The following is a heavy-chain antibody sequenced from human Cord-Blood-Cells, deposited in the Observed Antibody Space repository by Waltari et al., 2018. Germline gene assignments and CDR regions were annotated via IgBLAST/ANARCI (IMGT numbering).Heavy chain of an antibody. CDR1: GGSISSYY. D-gene: IGHD3-3*01. CDR3: ARWGGEAPDMWSGYYTGYNWFDP. J-gene: IGHJ5*02. CDR2: IYYSGST. V-gene: IGHV4-59*01. Sequence: QVQLQESGPGLVKPSETLSLTCTVSGGSISSYYWSWIRQPPGKGLEWIGYIYYSGSTNDNPARKSRVTIAVDTSKNPFSLKLSSVTAADTAVYYCARWGGEAPDMWSGYYTGYNWFDPWGQGTLVTVSS.